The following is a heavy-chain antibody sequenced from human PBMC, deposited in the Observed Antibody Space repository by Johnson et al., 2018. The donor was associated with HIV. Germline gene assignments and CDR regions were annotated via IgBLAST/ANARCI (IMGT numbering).Heavy chain of an antibody. D-gene: IGHD2-21*01. CDR2: IYNDGSRT. J-gene: IGHJ3*01. Sequence: VQLVESGGGVVRPGGSLRLSCAASGFTFDDYGMSWVRQVPGKRPVWVARIYNDGSRTTYADPVRGRFTISRDNAKYTVDLQMNSLRVEDTAVYYCAKVDCGGDTCAGYDPFDLWGQGTLVTVSS. CDR1: GFTFDDYG. CDR3: AKVDCGGDTCAGYDPFDL. V-gene: IGHV3-20*04.